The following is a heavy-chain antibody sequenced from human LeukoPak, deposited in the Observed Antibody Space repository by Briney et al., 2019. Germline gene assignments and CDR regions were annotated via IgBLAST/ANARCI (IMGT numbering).Heavy chain of an antibody. J-gene: IGHJ6*03. V-gene: IGHV3-9*03. CDR1: GFAFDEYA. Sequence: PGRSLRLSCAASGFAFDEYAMDWVRQPPGKGLEWVSGISWNGYDMGYADSVKGRFTISRDNAKNSLYLQMNSLRPEDMALYYCAKGVGTSYHYHMDVWGKGTTAIVSS. CDR2: ISWNGYDM. D-gene: IGHD1-26*01. CDR3: AKGVGTSYHYHMDV.